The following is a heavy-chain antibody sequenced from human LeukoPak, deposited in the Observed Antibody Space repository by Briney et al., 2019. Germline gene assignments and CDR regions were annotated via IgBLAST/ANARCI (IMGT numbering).Heavy chain of an antibody. CDR1: GHLFISYG. CDR2: ISGHTGRA. V-gene: IGHV1-18*01. J-gene: IGHJ3*02. CDR3: AKDLYSSLSGSEVFDI. Sequence: SVKVSCKTSGHLFISYGINWVRQAPGQGLEWMGWISGHTGRATYAQKFQDRLTMTSDVPTTTAYMELTGLRFNDTAVYFCAKDLYSSLSGSEVFDIWGQGTRVTV. D-gene: IGHD3-10*01.